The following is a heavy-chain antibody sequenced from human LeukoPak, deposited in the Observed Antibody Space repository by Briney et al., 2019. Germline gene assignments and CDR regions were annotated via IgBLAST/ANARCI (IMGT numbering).Heavy chain of an antibody. CDR3: AKDKDLSSFMNWYFDL. D-gene: IGHD3-16*01. V-gene: IGHV3-9*01. CDR2: ISWNSGSI. J-gene: IGHJ2*01. Sequence: PAGGSLRLSCAASGFTFDDYAMHWVRQAPGKGLEWVSGISWNSGSIGYADSVKGRFTISRDNAKNSLYLQMNSLRAEDTALYYCAKDKDLSSFMNWYFDLWGRGTLVTVSS. CDR1: GFTFDDYA.